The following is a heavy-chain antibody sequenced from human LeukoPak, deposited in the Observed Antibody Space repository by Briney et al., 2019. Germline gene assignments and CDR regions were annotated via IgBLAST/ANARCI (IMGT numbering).Heavy chain of an antibody. Sequence: GTSVKVSCKASGFTFTSSAVQWVRQARGQRLEWIGWIVVGSGNTNYAQKFQERVTITRDMSTSTAYMELSSLRSEDTAVYYCATTRPGYYYYYMDVWGKGTTVTVSS. CDR2: IVVGSGNT. D-gene: IGHD1-1*01. J-gene: IGHJ6*03. CDR3: ATTRPGYYYYYMDV. CDR1: GFTFTSSA. V-gene: IGHV1-58*01.